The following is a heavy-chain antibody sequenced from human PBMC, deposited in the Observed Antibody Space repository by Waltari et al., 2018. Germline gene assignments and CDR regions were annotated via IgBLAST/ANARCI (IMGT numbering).Heavy chain of an antibody. V-gene: IGHV3-74*01. CDR3: ARDNWGPAY. Sequence: EVQLVESGGGLVQPGWSLRRSCAASGLTFGSVWMHWVRQAPGKGPVWVSRIKSDGSDSDYAHSVKGRFTISLDNDKDTLYLQMNSLRAEDTAVYYCARDNWGPAYWGQGTLVTVPS. D-gene: IGHD7-27*01. J-gene: IGHJ4*02. CDR2: IKSDGSDS. CDR1: GLTFGSVW.